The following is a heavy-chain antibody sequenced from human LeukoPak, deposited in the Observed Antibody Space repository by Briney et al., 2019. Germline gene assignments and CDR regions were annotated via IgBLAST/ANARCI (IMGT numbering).Heavy chain of an antibody. CDR1: GGSISSSSYY. CDR3: ARGRPPRYFDWLHINYYYMDV. D-gene: IGHD3-9*01. V-gene: IGHV4-39*07. CDR2: IYYSGST. J-gene: IGHJ6*03. Sequence: SETLSLTCTVSGGSISSSSYYWGWIRQPPWKGLEWIGSIYYSGSTYYNPSLKSRVTISVDTSKNQFSLKLSSVTAADTAVYYCARGRPPRYFDWLHINYYYMDVWGKGTTVTISS.